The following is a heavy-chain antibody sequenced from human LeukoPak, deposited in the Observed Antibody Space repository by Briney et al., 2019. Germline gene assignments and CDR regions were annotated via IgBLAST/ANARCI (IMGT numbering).Heavy chain of an antibody. Sequence: ASVKVSCKASGYTFTGYYMHWVRQAPGQGLEWMGWIDPNSGGTNYAQKFQGRVTMTRDTSISTAYMELSRLRSDDTAVYYCARDLVVPYYYGSGGSIVPYYWGQGTLVTVSS. CDR1: GYTFTGYY. V-gene: IGHV1-2*02. CDR2: IDPNSGGT. J-gene: IGHJ4*02. CDR3: ARDLVVPYYYGSGGSIVPYY. D-gene: IGHD3-10*01.